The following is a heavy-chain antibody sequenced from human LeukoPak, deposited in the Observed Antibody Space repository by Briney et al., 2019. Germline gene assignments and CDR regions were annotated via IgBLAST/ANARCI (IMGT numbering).Heavy chain of an antibody. CDR2: IYHSGRGNT. CDR1: GGSISSFY. V-gene: IGHV4-59*12. CDR3: AGDRSYVDV. J-gene: IGHJ6*03. Sequence: SETLSLTCIVSGGSISSFYWSWIRQPPGKGLEWIGEIYHSGRGNTNYNPSLKSRATISIDNAKNQFSLKLRSVTAADTAVYYCAGDRSYVDVWGKGTTVTVSS.